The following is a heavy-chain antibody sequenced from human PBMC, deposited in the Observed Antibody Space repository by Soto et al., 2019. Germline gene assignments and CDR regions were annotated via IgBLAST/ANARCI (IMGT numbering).Heavy chain of an antibody. Sequence: GGSLRLSCAASGFTFSSYWMHWVRQAPGKGLVWVSRINSDGSSTSYADSVKGRFTISRDNAKNTLYLQMNSLRAEDTAVYYCARERSLSDYYYYMDVWGKGTTVTVSS. CDR2: INSDGSST. J-gene: IGHJ6*03. CDR3: ARERSLSDYYYYMDV. V-gene: IGHV3-74*01. CDR1: GFTFSSYW.